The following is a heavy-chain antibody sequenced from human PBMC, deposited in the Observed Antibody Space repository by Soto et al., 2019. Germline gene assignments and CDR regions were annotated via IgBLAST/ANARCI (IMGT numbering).Heavy chain of an antibody. J-gene: IGHJ6*02. Sequence: PLGVLRLSCAASGFTFSSYAMSWVRQAPGKGLEWVSAISGSGGSTYYADSVKGRSTISRDNSKNTLYLQMNSLRDEDTAVYYCARDRVEATYYDFWSGYPPYGMDVWGQGTTVTVSS. V-gene: IGHV3-23*01. CDR3: ARDRVEATYYDFWSGYPPYGMDV. CDR1: GFTFSSYA. CDR2: ISGSGGST. D-gene: IGHD3-3*01.